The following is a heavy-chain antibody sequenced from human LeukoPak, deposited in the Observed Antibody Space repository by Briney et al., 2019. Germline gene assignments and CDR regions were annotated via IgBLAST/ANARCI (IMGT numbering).Heavy chain of an antibody. CDR3: ARTHYDSSGYYYFDY. D-gene: IGHD3-22*01. CDR2: IYYSGST. V-gene: IGHV4-39*01. CDR1: GGSISSSSYY. J-gene: IGHJ4*02. Sequence: SETLSLTCTVSGGSISSSSYYWGWIRQPPGKGLEWIGGIYYSGSTYYNPSLKSRVTISVDTSKNQFSLKLSSVTAADTAVYYCARTHYDSSGYYYFDYWGQGTLVTVSS.